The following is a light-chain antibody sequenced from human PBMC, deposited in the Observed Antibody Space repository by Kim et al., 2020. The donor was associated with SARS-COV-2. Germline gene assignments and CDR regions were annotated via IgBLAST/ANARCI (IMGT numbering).Light chain of an antibody. CDR2: AAS. V-gene: IGKV1-5*01. CDR1: QNINQW. J-gene: IGKJ2*01. CDR3: QQYHSFPST. Sequence: DIQMTQSPSTLSASVRDRVTISCRASQNINQWLAWYQQKPGKAPKLLMYAASTLHSGVPLRFSGSGSETDFSLTIDNLQPDDFGTYYWQQYHSFPSTFGQGTKLEI.